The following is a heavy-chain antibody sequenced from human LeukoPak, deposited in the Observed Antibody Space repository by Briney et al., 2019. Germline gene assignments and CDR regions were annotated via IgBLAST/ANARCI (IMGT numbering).Heavy chain of an antibody. CDR3: ARVEYGSSWTPFDY. V-gene: IGHV3-74*01. J-gene: IGHJ4*02. Sequence: GGSLRLSCAASGFTFSSYWMHWVRHVPGKGLVWVSRINTDGTGTNHADSVKGRFTISRDNAKNSLYLQMNSLRAEDTAVYFCARVEYGSSWTPFDYWGQGTLVTVSS. CDR1: GFTFSSYW. D-gene: IGHD6-13*01. CDR2: INTDGTGT.